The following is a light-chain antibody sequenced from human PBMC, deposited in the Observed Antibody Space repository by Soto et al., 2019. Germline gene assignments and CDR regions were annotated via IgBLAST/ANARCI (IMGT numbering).Light chain of an antibody. CDR1: SSDIGSCNL. CDR2: EVS. J-gene: IGLJ2*01. Sequence: QSALTQPASVSGSPGQSITVSCTGTSSDIGSCNLVSWYQQYPGKAPQLIIYEVSKWPSGVSDRFSGSKSGTTASLTISGLQAEDEGYYYCCAYAGSRVIFGGGTKLTVL. V-gene: IGLV2-23*02. CDR3: CAYAGSRVI.